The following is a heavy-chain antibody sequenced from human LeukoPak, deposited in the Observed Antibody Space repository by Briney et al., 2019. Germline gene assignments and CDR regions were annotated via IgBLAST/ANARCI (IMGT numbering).Heavy chain of an antibody. CDR2: ISSSSSYI. J-gene: IGHJ3*02. V-gene: IGHV3-21*01. CDR1: GFTFSSYA. CDR3: ARGGATGAFDI. Sequence: GGSLRLSCAASGFTFSSYAMGWVRQAPGKGLEWVSSISSSSSYIYYADSVKGRFTISRDNAKNSLYLQMNSLRAEDTGVYYCARGGATGAFDIWGQGTMVTVSS.